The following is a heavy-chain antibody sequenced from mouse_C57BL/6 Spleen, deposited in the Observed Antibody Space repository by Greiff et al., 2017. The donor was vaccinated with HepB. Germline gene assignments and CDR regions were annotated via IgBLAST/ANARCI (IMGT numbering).Heavy chain of an antibody. CDR2: IYPGDGDT. CDR3: ARDRGYPYYFDY. J-gene: IGHJ2*01. V-gene: IGHV1-82*01. CDR1: GYAFSSSW. D-gene: IGHD3-1*01. Sequence: QVQLKQSGPELVKPGASVKISCKASGYAFSSSWMNWVKQRPGKGLEWIGRIYPGDGDTNYNGKFKGKATLTADKSSSTAYMQLSSLTSEDSAVYFCARDRGYPYYFDYWGQGTTLTVSS.